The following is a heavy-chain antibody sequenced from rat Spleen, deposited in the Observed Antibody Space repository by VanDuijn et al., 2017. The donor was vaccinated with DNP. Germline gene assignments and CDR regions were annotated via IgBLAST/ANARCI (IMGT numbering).Heavy chain of an antibody. V-gene: IGHV5-27*01. J-gene: IGHJ2*01. CDR1: GFTFSYYG. CDR2: ISASGGST. CDR3: TTDFERGY. D-gene: IGHD1-11*01. Sequence: EVQLVESGGDLVRPGRSLKLSCAASGFTFSYYGMAWVRQAPKKGLEWVASISASGGSTSYRDSVKGRFTISRDNAKSTLYLQMDSLRSEDTATYYCTTDFERGYWGQGVMVTVSS.